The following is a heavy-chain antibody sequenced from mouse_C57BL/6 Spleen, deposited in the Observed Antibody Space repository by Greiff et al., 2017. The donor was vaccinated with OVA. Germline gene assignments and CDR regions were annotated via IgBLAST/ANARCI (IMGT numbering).Heavy chain of an antibody. V-gene: IGHV1-18*01. CDR3: ARRETTVVATGFDY. CDR1: GYTFTDYN. Sequence: VQLQQSGPELVKPGASVKIPCKASGYTFTDYNMDWVQQSPVQRLAWIGDINPNNGGTIYNQKFKGKATLTVDKSSSTAYMELRSLTSEDTAVYYCARRETTVVATGFDYWGQGTTLTVSS. J-gene: IGHJ2*01. D-gene: IGHD1-1*01. CDR2: INPNNGGT.